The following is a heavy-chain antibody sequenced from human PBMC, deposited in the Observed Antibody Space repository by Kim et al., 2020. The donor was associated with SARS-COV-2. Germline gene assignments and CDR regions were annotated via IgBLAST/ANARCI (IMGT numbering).Heavy chain of an antibody. CDR1: GYTFTGYY. J-gene: IGHJ4*02. CDR2: INPNSGGT. Sequence: ASVKVSCKASGYTFTGYYMHWVRQAPGQGLEWMGWINPNSGGTNYAQKFQGRVTMTRDTSISTAYMELSRLRSDDTAVYYCAPALPATGFFDYWGQGTLVTVSS. V-gene: IGHV1-2*02. D-gene: IGHD7-27*01. CDR3: APALPATGFFDY.